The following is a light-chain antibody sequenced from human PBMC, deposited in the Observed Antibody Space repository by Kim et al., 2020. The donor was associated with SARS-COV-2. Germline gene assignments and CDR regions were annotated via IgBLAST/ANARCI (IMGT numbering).Light chain of an antibody. V-gene: IGLV6-57*02. Sequence: NFMLTQPHSVSESPGKTVTISCTGSSGSIASNYVQWYQQRPGSAPTTVIYEDNQRPSGVPDRFSSSIDSSSNSASLTISGLKTEDEADYYCQSYDSSNQVFGGGTQLTVL. CDR3: QSYDSSNQV. CDR1: SGSIASNY. CDR2: EDN. J-gene: IGLJ3*02.